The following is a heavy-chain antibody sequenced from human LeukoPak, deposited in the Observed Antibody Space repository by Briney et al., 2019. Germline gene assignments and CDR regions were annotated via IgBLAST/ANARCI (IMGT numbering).Heavy chain of an antibody. CDR2: IKQDGSEK. V-gene: IGHV3-7*03. D-gene: IGHD1-14*01. Sequence: GGSLRLSCAASGFTFSSYEMNWVRQAPGKGLEWVANIKQDGSEKYYVGSVKGRFTISRDNADNSLYLQMNSLRAEDTAVYYCARLRTFDYWGQGTLVTVSS. J-gene: IGHJ4*02. CDR1: GFTFSSYE. CDR3: ARLRTFDY.